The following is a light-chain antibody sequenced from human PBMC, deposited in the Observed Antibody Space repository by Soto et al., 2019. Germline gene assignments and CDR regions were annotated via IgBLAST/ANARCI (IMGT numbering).Light chain of an antibody. Sequence: EVVLTQSPGTLSLSPGERATLSCRASETVTSDYLAWYQQKPGQAPRLLFYGASRRAAGIPDRFSGSGSGTDFPLSISRLEPEDFVVYYCHQYGTSPWTFGQGTKVEIK. J-gene: IGKJ1*01. V-gene: IGKV3-20*01. CDR1: ETVTSDY. CDR2: GAS. CDR3: HQYGTSPWT.